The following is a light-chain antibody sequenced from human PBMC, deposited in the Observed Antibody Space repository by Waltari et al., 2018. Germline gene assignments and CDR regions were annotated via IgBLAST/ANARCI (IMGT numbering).Light chain of an antibody. V-gene: IGLV3-1*01. CDR3: QAWDSSLRV. CDR1: KLGDKY. CDR2: QDS. J-gene: IGLJ2*01. Sequence: SYELTQPPSVSVSPGQTASITFSGDKLGDKYACWYQQKPGQSPVLVIYQDSKPPSGIPERFSGSNSGNTATLTISGTQAMDEADYYCQAWDSSLRVFGGGTKLTVL.